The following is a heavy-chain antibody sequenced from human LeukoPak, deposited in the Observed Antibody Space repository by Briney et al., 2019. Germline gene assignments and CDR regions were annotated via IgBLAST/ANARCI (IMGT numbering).Heavy chain of an antibody. CDR1: GYTFTSYG. V-gene: IGHV1-18*04. CDR2: ISAYNGNT. Sequence: ASVKVSCKASGYTFTSYGISWVRQAPGQGLEWMGWISAYNGNTNYAQKLQGRVTMTTDTSTSTAYMELRSLRSDDTAVYYCARDLGWDIVVVVAATLLDYWGQETLVTVSS. D-gene: IGHD2-15*01. J-gene: IGHJ4*02. CDR3: ARDLGWDIVVVVAATLLDY.